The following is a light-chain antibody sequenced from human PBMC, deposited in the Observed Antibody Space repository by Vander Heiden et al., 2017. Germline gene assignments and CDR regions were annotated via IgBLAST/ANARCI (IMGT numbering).Light chain of an antibody. V-gene: IGLV2-11*01. CDR3: CSDAGSYTGV. CDR2: DVT. J-gene: IGLJ2*01. CDR1: SSDVGGYDF. Sequence: QSALTQPRSVSGSPGQSVTISCTGTSSDVGGYDFVSWYRQPPGTAPKLIIYDVTRRPSGVPDRFSGSKSGTTASLTISGLQAEDDADYYCCSDAGSYTGVFGGGTKLTVL.